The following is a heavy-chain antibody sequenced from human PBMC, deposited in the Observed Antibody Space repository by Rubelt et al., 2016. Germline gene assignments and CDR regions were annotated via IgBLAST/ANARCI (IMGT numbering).Heavy chain of an antibody. D-gene: IGHD2-21*02. CDR3: AKQATAANDY. V-gene: IGHV3-21*01. CDR1: GFTFSSYS. J-gene: IGHJ4*01. Sequence: EVQLVESGGGLVKPGGSLRLSCAASGFTFSSYSMNWVRQAPGKGLEWVSSISSSSSYIYYADSVKGRFTISRDNSKKTVYLQMNSLKAEDTAVYYCAKQATAANDYWGHGTLVTVSS. CDR2: ISSSSSYI.